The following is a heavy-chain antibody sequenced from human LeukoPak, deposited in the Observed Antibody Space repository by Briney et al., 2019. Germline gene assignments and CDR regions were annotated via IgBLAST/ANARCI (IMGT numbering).Heavy chain of an antibody. Sequence: SKTLSLTCTVSGGSISSGDYYWSWIRQPPGKGLEWIGYIYYSGSTYYNPSLKSRVTISVDTSKNQFSLKLSSVTAADTAVYYCARQAYYYDSSGYSTLFDYWGQGTLVTVSS. J-gene: IGHJ4*02. CDR2: IYYSGST. D-gene: IGHD3-22*01. CDR3: ARQAYYYDSSGYSTLFDY. CDR1: GGSISSGDYY. V-gene: IGHV4-30-4*01.